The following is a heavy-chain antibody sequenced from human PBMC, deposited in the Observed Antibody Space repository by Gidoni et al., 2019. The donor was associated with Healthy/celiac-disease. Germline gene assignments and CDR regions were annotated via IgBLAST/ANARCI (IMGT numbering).Heavy chain of an antibody. D-gene: IGHD6-13*01. CDR1: GYTFTVYY. CDR3: ARSIAAAGSLGMDV. V-gene: IGHV1-2*04. Sequence: QVQLVQSGAEVKKPGASVNVSCKASGYTFTVYYMHGVRQAPGQGLEWLGWINPNSGGTNYAQKFQGWVTMTRDTSISTAYMELSRLRSDDTAVYYCARSIAAAGSLGMDVWGQGTTVTVSS. CDR2: INPNSGGT. J-gene: IGHJ6*02.